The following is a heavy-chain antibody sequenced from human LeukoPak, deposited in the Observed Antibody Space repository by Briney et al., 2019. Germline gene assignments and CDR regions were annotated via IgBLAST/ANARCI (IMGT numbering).Heavy chain of an antibody. D-gene: IGHD6-19*01. V-gene: IGHV1-46*01. J-gene: IGHJ6*02. CDR3: ASLSGWQYYYYGMDV. Sequence: ASVKVSCKASGYTFTSYYMHWVRQAPGKGLEWMGIINPSGGSTSYAQKFQGRVTMTRDTSTSTVYMELSSLRSEDTAVYYCASLSGWQYYYYGMDVWGQGTTVTVSS. CDR1: GYTFTSYY. CDR2: INPSGGST.